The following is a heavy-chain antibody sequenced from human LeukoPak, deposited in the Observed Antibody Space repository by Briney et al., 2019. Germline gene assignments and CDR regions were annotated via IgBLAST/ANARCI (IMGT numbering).Heavy chain of an antibody. J-gene: IGHJ4*02. CDR1: GGTFSSYA. V-gene: IGHV1-2*02. Sequence: ASVKVSCKASGGTFSSYAISWVRQAPGQGLEWRGWINPNSGGTNYAQKFQGRVTMTRDTSISTAYMELSRLRSDDTAVYYCARSPSSRDYFDYWGQGTLVTVSS. CDR2: INPNSGGT. CDR3: ARSPSSRDYFDY. D-gene: IGHD6-13*01.